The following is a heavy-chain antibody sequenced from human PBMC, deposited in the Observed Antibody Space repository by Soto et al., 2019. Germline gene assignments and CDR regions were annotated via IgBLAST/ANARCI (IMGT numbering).Heavy chain of an antibody. Sequence: QVQLQESGPGLVKPSQTLSLTCTVSGGSISSGGYSWTWIRQHPGKGLEWIGYIYYSGSTYYKPSLKSRLTISXAXSKNPLSLXXXXXXXXXXXXXXXXXXXXXXXXXXDXWGQGTTVTVSS. CDR3: XXXXXXXXXXXXDX. J-gene: IGHJ3*01. V-gene: IGHV4-31*03. CDR2: IYYSGST. CDR1: GGSISSGGYS.